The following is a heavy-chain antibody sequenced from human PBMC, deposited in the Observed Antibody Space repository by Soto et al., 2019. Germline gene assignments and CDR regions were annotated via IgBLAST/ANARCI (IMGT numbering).Heavy chain of an antibody. Sequence: GESLKISCAASGFTFAGYAMSWVRQAPGKGLEWVSGITGSGGGAYYADSVKGRFTISRDNSKNTLYLQMNSLRAEDTAVYYCAKSIYASGSYYWDYWGQGALVTVSS. D-gene: IGHD3-10*01. CDR3: AKSIYASGSYYWDY. CDR2: ITGSGGGA. CDR1: GFTFAGYA. V-gene: IGHV3-23*01. J-gene: IGHJ4*02.